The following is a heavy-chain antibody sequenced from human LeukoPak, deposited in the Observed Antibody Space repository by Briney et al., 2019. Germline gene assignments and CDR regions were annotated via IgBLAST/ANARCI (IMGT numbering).Heavy chain of an antibody. CDR3: ARVRTDYYDSSGYYTDY. CDR1: GGSISSYY. V-gene: IGHV4-59*01. D-gene: IGHD3-22*01. CDR2: IYYSGST. Sequence: SETLSLTCTVSGGSISSYYWSWIRRPPGKGLEWIGYIYYSGSTNYNPSLKSRVTISVDTSKNQFSLKLSSVTAADTAVYYCARVRTDYYDSSGYYTDYWGQGTLVTVSS. J-gene: IGHJ4*02.